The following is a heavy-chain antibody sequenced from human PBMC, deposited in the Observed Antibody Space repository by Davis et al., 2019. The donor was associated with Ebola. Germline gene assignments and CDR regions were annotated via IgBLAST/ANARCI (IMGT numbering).Heavy chain of an antibody. J-gene: IGHJ4*02. CDR2: ISGSGGST. CDR3: ARRADY. V-gene: IGHV3-23*01. CDR1: GYSFTSYW. Sequence: GESLKISCQGSGYSFTSYWISWVRQAPGKGLEWVSAISGSGGSTYYADSVKGRFTISRDNSKNTLYLQMNSLRAEDTAVYYCARRADYWGQGTLVTVSS.